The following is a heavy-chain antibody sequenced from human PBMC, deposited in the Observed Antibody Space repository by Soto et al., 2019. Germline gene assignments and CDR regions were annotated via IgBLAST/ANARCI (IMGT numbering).Heavy chain of an antibody. CDR3: XXAGRYFDWLLDYYYYGMDV. CDR1: GGTFSSYA. Sequence: QVQLVQSGAEVKKPGSSVKVSCKASGGTFSSYAISWVRQAPGQGLEWMGGIIPIFGTANYAQKFQGRVTXXXXESTXXXXXXXXXXXXXXXXXXXXXXAGRYFDWLLDYYYYGMDVWGQGTTVTVSS. D-gene: IGHD3-9*01. V-gene: IGHV1-69*01. J-gene: IGHJ6*02. CDR2: IIPIFGTA.